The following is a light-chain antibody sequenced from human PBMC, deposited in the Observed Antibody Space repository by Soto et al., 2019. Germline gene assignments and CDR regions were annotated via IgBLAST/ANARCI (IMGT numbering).Light chain of an antibody. CDR2: LGS. Sequence: DIVMTQSPLSLPVTPGEPASISCRSSQSLLHSDGYIYLDWYLQRPGQSPQLLICLGSNRASGVPDRFSGSGSGTHFTLTISRVEAEDFGVYYCMQALQTPWTFGQWTRVEVK. V-gene: IGKV2-28*01. CDR1: QSLLHSDGYIY. J-gene: IGKJ1*01. CDR3: MQALQTPWT.